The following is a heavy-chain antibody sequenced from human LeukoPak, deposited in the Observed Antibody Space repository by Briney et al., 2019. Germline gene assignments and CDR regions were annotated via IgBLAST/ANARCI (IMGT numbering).Heavy chain of an antibody. CDR1: GDSVSINSAA. CDR3: ARSPSPYSSGWFFDY. V-gene: IGHV6-1*01. J-gene: IGHJ4*02. D-gene: IGHD6-19*01. Sequence: SQTLSLTCAISGDSVSINSAAWNWIRQSPSRGLEWLGRTYQRSKWYNDYAVSVKSRITINPDISKNQFSLQLNSVTPEDTAVYYCARSPSPYSSGWFFDYWGQGTLVTVSS. CDR2: TYQRSKWYN.